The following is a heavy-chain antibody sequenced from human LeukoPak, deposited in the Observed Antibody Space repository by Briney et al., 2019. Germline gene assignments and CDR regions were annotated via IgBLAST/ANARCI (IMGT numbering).Heavy chain of an antibody. Sequence: GGSLRLSCAASGLTFGGFAMHWGRQAPVRGLEWVSLVTGGGTTYYADSVRGRFTISRDNSKNSLYLQMNTLRTEDTAFYYCAKDTGSGWDFDSWGQGTLVTVSS. CDR2: VTGGGTT. D-gene: IGHD6-19*01. V-gene: IGHV3-43*02. CDR1: GLTFGGFA. J-gene: IGHJ4*02. CDR3: AKDTGSGWDFDS.